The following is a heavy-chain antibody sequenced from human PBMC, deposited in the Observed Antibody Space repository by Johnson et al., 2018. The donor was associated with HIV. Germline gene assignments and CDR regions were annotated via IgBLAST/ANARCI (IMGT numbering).Heavy chain of an antibody. Sequence: VQLVESGGGLVQPGRSLRLSCAASGFTFDDFAMHWVRQAPGKGLEWVSAIGTAGDTYYPGPVTGRFTISRENAKNCLYLQMNSLRAGDTAVYYCARGGAAAGGAFDIWGQGTMVTVSS. CDR2: IGTAGDT. V-gene: IGHV3-13*01. D-gene: IGHD6-13*01. J-gene: IGHJ3*02. CDR3: ARGGAAAGGAFDI. CDR1: GFTFDDFA.